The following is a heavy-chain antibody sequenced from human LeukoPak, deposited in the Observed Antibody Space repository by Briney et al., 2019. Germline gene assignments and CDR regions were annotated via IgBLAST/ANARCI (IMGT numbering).Heavy chain of an antibody. J-gene: IGHJ3*02. V-gene: IGHV1-8*03. CDR2: MNPNSGNT. Sequence: ASVKVSCTASGYTFTSYDINWVRQATGQGLEWMGWMNPNSGNTGYAQKFQGRVTITRNTSISTAYMELSSLRSEDTAVYYCARGDITIFGVVIIEGDAFDIWGQGTMVTVSS. CDR1: GYTFTSYD. D-gene: IGHD3-3*01. CDR3: ARGDITIFGVVIIEGDAFDI.